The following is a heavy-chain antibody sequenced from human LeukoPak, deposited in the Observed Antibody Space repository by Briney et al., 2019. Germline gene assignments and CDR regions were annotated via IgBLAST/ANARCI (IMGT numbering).Heavy chain of an antibody. CDR2: IYDSGNT. CDR3: ARGKYDFWSGYSPSPHFDY. Sequence: SETLSLTCAVSGGSISSGGYSWSWIRQPPGKGLEWIGCIYDSGNTYYNPSLKSRVTISLDRSKNQFSLKVSSVTAADTAVYYCARGKYDFWSGYSPSPHFDYWGQGTLVTVSS. V-gene: IGHV4-30-2*01. J-gene: IGHJ4*02. CDR1: GGSISSGGYS. D-gene: IGHD3-3*01.